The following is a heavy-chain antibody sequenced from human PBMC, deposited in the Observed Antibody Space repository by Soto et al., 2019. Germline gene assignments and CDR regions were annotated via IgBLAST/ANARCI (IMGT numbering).Heavy chain of an antibody. CDR3: ARDLLVGDYRNWFDP. J-gene: IGHJ5*02. CDR1: GFTFSSYS. V-gene: IGHV3-48*02. CDR2: ISSSSSTI. D-gene: IGHD4-17*01. Sequence: PGGSLRLSCAASGFTFSSYSMNWVRQAPGKGLEWVSYISSSSSTIYYADSVKGRFTISRDNAKNSLYLQMNSLRDEDTAVYYCARDLLVGDYRNWFDPWGQGTLVTVSS.